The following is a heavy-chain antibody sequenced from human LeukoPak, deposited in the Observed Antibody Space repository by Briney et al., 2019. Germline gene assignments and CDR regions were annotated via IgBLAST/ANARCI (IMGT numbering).Heavy chain of an antibody. CDR1: GGSISRGGYY. CDR3: ARGGTGYIDY. V-gene: IGHV4-31*03. Sequence: PSETLSLTCTVSGGSISRGGYYWSWIRQHPGKGLEWIGEIYHSGSTNYNPSLKSRVTISVDKSKNQFSLRLTSVTAADTAVYYCARGGTGYIDYWGQGTLVTVSS. J-gene: IGHJ4*02. CDR2: IYHSGST. D-gene: IGHD6-25*01.